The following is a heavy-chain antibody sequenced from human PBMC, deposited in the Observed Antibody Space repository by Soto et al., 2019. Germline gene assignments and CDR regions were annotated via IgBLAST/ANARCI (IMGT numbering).Heavy chain of an antibody. V-gene: IGHV1-69*04. D-gene: IGHD3-10*01. Sequence: ASVKVSCKASGGTFSSYTISWVRQAPGQGLEWMGRIIPILGIANYAQKFQGRVTITADKSTSTAYMELSSLRSEDTAVYYCARDQKVRGVSSPTKYWFDPWGQGTLVTVSS. CDR3: ARDQKVRGVSSPTKYWFDP. CDR2: IIPILGIA. J-gene: IGHJ5*02. CDR1: GGTFSSYT.